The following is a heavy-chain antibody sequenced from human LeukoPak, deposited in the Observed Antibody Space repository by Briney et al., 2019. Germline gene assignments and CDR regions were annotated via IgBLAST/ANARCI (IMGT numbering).Heavy chain of an antibody. J-gene: IGHJ4*02. CDR1: GYTFTNYG. CDR2: ISAYNGNT. V-gene: IGHV1-18*01. CDR3: ARDVLASSFWSGYTVDY. Sequence: SVKVSCKASGYTFTNYGISWVRHAPGQGLEWMGWISAYNGNTNYAQKFQGRVTMTTDTSTHTAYMELSSLRSDDTAVYYCARDVLASSFWSGYTVDYWCQGTLVTVSS. D-gene: IGHD3-3*01.